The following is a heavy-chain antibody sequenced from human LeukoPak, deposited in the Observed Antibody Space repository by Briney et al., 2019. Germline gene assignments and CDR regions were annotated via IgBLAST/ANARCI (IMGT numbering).Heavy chain of an antibody. J-gene: IGHJ4*02. CDR1: GTSFSTYY. D-gene: IGHD3-16*01. CDR2: INHSGST. CDR3: ARDVKYYFDY. Sequence: SETLSLTCAVYGTSFSTYYWNWIRQPPGKGLEWIGEINHSGSTNYNPSLKSRVTISVDTSKNQFSLKLSSVTAADTAVYYCARDVKYYFDYWGQGILVTVSS. V-gene: IGHV4-34*01.